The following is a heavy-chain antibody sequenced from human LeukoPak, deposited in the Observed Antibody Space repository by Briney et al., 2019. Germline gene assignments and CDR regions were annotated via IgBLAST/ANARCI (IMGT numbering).Heavy chain of an antibody. Sequence: SETLSLTCTVSGVSISSYYWSWIRQPPGKGLEWIGYIYYSGSTNYNPSLKSRVTISLDTSKNQFSLKLSSVTAADTAVYYCASQNYYDSSGPRVWGQGTMVTVSS. CDR2: IYYSGST. CDR1: GVSISSYY. V-gene: IGHV4-59*08. CDR3: ASQNYYDSSGPRV. J-gene: IGHJ3*01. D-gene: IGHD3-22*01.